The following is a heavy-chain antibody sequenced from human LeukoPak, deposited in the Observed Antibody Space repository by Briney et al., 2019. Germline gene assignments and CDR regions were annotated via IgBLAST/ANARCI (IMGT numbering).Heavy chain of an antibody. CDR1: GYSFTGYC. Sequence: ASVKVSCKASGYSFTGYCMNSVRQAPGQGLEWMGWINPNSGGTNYAPKFQGRVTMTRDTSISTAYMELSRLTSDDTAVYYCARDQRSSYTYYFDDWGQGTLVTVSS. J-gene: IGHJ4*02. CDR3: ARDQRSSYTYYFDD. V-gene: IGHV1-2*02. CDR2: INPNSGGT. D-gene: IGHD3-16*02.